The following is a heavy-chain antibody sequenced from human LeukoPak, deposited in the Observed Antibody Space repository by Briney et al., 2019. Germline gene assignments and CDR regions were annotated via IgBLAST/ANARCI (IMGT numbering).Heavy chain of an antibody. CDR3: ARGLRRFTKKQSYYYYGMDV. Sequence: GASVKVSCKASGYTFTSYDINWVRQATGQGLEWMGWKNPNSGNTGYAQKFQGRVTMTRNTSISTAYMELSSLRSEDTAVYYCARGLRRFTKKQSYYYYGMDVWGQGTTVTVSS. CDR2: KNPNSGNT. D-gene: IGHD2-8*01. CDR1: GYTFTSYD. J-gene: IGHJ6*02. V-gene: IGHV1-8*01.